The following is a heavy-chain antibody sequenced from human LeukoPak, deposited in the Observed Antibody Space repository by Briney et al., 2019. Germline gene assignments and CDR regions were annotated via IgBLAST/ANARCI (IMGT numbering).Heavy chain of an antibody. J-gene: IGHJ3*01. V-gene: IGHV3-48*04. CDR1: GFIFNDYS. Sequence: GGSLRLSCVGSGFIFNDYSMNWVRQAPGKGPEWVSYISSRSSTIYYADSVKGRFTIPRDNAKNSLYLQMNSLRAEDSAVYYCTRETAFDFWGQGTVVTVSS. CDR2: ISSRSSTI. CDR3: TRETAFDF.